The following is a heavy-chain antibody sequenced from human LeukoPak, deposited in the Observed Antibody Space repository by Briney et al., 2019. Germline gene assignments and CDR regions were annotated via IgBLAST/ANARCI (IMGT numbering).Heavy chain of an antibody. CDR3: ARAGGYEFYFDY. V-gene: IGHV4-59*01. Sequence: SETLSLTCTVSGGSISSYYWSWIRQPPGKGLEWIGDIYYSGSTNYNPSLKSRVTISVATSKNQFSLKLSSVTAADTAVYYCARAGGYEFYFDYWGQGTLVTVSS. CDR1: GGSISSYY. J-gene: IGHJ4*02. CDR2: IYYSGST. D-gene: IGHD5-12*01.